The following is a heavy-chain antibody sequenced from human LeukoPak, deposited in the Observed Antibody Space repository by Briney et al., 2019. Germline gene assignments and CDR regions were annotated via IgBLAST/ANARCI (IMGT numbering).Heavy chain of an antibody. CDR2: ITGNGVST. Sequence: GGSLRLSCAASGFTFEDYGMHWVRQAPGKVLEWDSLITGNGVSTYYADSVKGRFTISRDNSKTSLYLQMNRLRTEDTALYYCAKCVYSNIYYWFDPWGQGTLVSVSS. CDR3: AKCVYSNIYYWFDP. CDR1: GFTFEDYG. D-gene: IGHD6-13*01. J-gene: IGHJ5*02. V-gene: IGHV3-43*02.